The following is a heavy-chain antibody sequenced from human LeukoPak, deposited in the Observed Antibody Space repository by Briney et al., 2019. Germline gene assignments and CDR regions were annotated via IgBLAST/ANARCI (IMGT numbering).Heavy chain of an antibody. D-gene: IGHD2-2*02. CDR2: INHSGST. CDR3: ARGSYQLLYRMTYYGMDV. V-gene: IGHV4-34*01. J-gene: IGHJ6*02. CDR1: GGSFSGYY. Sequence: SETLSLTCAVYGGSFSGYYWSWIRQPPGKGLEWIGEINHSGSTNYNPSLKSRVTISVDTSKNQFSLKLSAVTAADTAVYYCARGSYQLLYRMTYYGMDVWGQGTTVTVSS.